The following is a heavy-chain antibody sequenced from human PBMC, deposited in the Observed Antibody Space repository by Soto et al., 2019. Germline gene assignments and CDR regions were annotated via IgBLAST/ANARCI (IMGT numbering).Heavy chain of an antibody. V-gene: IGHV3-64D*08. CDR1: GFTFSSYA. Sequence: GGSLRLSCSASGFTFSSYAMHWVRQAPGKGLEYVSAISSNGGSTYYADSVKGRFTISRDNSKNTLYLQMSSLRAEDTAVYHCLKDLDDSSAQVLGWGQGTLGTVS. CDR2: ISSNGGST. D-gene: IGHD3-22*01. CDR3: LKDLDDSSAQVLG. J-gene: IGHJ4*02.